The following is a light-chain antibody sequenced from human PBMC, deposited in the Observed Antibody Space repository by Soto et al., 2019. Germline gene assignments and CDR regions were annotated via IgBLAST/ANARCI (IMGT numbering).Light chain of an antibody. CDR3: QKYGSSPTM. V-gene: IGKV3-20*01. J-gene: IGKJ1*01. Sequence: EVVMTQSPVTLSLSPGEGATLSCRSSQSVFNNHIGWYQRKHGQAPRXXIFGASFRATGIPDRCSGSGAGTDFTITISRLEPEDLAVYFCQKYGSSPTMFGQGTKVDIK. CDR2: GAS. CDR1: QSVFNNH.